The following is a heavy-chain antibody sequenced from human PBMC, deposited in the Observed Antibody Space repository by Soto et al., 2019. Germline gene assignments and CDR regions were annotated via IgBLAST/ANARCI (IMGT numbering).Heavy chain of an antibody. CDR1: GGTFSSYT. CDR3: ARAHMVRGVIPFDY. CDR2: IIPILGIA. D-gene: IGHD3-10*01. J-gene: IGHJ4*02. V-gene: IGHV1-69*02. Sequence: QVQLVQSGAEVKKPGSSVKVSCKASGGTFSSYTISWVRQAPGQGLEWMGRIIPILGIANYAQKFQGRVTITADKSTSTAYMELSSLRSEHTAVYYCARAHMVRGVIPFDYWGQGTLVTVSS.